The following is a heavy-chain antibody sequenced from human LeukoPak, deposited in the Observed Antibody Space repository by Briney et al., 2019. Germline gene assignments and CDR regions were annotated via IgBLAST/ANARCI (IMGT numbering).Heavy chain of an antibody. CDR1: GYTFTSYD. CDR2: MNPNSGNT. J-gene: IGHJ6*03. V-gene: IGHV1-8*01. D-gene: IGHD6-13*01. CDR3: ARARDSGSWYELNYYYYVDV. Sequence: ASVKVSCKASGYTFTSYDINWVRQATGQGLEWMGWMNPNSGNTGYAQKFQGRVTMTRNTSISTAYMELSSLRSEDTAVYYCARARDSGSWYELNYYYYVDVWAKGTTVTVSS.